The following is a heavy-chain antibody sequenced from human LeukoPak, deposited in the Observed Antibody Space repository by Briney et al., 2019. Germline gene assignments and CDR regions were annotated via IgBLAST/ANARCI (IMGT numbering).Heavy chain of an antibody. V-gene: IGHV1-69*01. J-gene: IGHJ6*03. CDR1: GGTFSSYA. CDR3: ARCSSCYPYYYYYYMDV. Sequence: SVKVSCKASGGTFSSYAISWVRQAPGQGLEWMGGIIPIFGTANYAQKFQGRVTITADESTSTVYMELSSLRSEDTAVYYCARCSSCYPYYYYYYMDVWGKGTTVTVSS. D-gene: IGHD2-15*01. CDR2: IIPIFGTA.